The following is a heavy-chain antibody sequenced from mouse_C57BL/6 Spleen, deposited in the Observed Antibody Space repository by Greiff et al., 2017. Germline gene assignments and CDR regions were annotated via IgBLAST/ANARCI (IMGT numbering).Heavy chain of an antibody. CDR3: ARDYSTHWYFDV. Sequence: QVQLKESGAELAKPGASVQLSCKASGYTFTSYWMHWVKQRPGQGLEWIGYINPSSGYTTYNQKFKDKATLTADKSSSTAYMQLSSLTYEDSAVYYCARDYSTHWYFDVWGTGTTGTVSS. CDR2: INPSSGYT. J-gene: IGHJ1*03. CDR1: GYTFTSYW. V-gene: IGHV1-7*01. D-gene: IGHD2-5*01.